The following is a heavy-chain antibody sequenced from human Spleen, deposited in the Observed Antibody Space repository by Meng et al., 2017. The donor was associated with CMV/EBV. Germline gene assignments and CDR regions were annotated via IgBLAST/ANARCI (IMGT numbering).Heavy chain of an antibody. CDR3: ARDLDSSIAAGGFDY. V-gene: IGHV3-20*03. Sequence: SGFTLDDYGMSWVRQAPGKGLEWVSGINWNGGSTGYADSVKGRFTISRDNAKNSLYLQMNSLRAEDTALYYCARDLDSSIAAGGFDYWGQGTLVTVSS. CDR2: INWNGGST. D-gene: IGHD6-6*01. J-gene: IGHJ4*02. CDR1: GFTLDDYG.